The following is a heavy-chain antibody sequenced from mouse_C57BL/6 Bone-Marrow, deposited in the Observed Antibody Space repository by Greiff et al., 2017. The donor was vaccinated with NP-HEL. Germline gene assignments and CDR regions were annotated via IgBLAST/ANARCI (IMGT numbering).Heavy chain of an antibody. CDR1: GYTFTSYW. Sequence: QVQLQQPGTELVKPGASVKLSCKASGYTFTSYWMHWLKQRPGQGLEWIGNINPNHGGTNDHENFKTKATLTVDKSSSTAYMQLSSLTAEDSAVYYCARDSGYAFDYWGQGTTLTVSS. D-gene: IGHD3-2*02. V-gene: IGHV1-53*01. CDR3: ARDSGYAFDY. J-gene: IGHJ2*01. CDR2: INPNHGGT.